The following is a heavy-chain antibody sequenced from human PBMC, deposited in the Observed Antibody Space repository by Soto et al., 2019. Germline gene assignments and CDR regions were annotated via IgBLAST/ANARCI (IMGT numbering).Heavy chain of an antibody. D-gene: IGHD3-10*01. CDR1: GFTFSSYS. CDR2: ISSSSSYI. V-gene: IGHV3-21*01. Sequence: GGSLRLSCAASGFTFSSYSMNWVRQAPGKGLEWVSSISSSSSYIYYADSVKGRFTISRDNAKNSLYLQMNSLRAEDTAVYYCARDLRVRGVYTAFDPWGQGTLVTVSS. CDR3: ARDLRVRGVYTAFDP. J-gene: IGHJ5*02.